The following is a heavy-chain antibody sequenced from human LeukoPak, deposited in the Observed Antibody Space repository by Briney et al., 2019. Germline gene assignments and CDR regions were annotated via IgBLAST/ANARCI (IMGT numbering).Heavy chain of an antibody. CDR2: VFHSGNT. CDR3: AAFPEQLLVGSDL. V-gene: IGHV4-4*02. CDR1: GASISSPNW. D-gene: IGHD1/OR15-1a*01. Sequence: SETLSLTCAVSGASISSPNWWTWVRQPPRKGLEWIGQVFHSGNTNYNPSLKSRVSMSVDKSQNQFSLRLNSVTAADTAVYYCAAFPEQLLVGSDLWGLGSLVIVSS. J-gene: IGHJ5*02.